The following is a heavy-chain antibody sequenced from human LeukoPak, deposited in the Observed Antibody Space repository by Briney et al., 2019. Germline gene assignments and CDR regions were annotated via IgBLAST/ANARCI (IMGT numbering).Heavy chain of an antibody. J-gene: IGHJ6*02. V-gene: IGHV4-34*01. CDR3: ARGRRGMDV. CDR2: INHTGGT. Sequence: PSETLSLTCAVFGGSFSTYYWNWIRQPPGKGLEWIGEINHTGGTNSNPSLKSRVTISVDTSKNQFSLNLNSVTAADTAVYYCARGRRGMDVWGQGTTVTVSS. CDR1: GGSFSTYY.